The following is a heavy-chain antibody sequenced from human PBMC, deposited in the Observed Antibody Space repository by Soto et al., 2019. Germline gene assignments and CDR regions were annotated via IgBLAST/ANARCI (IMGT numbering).Heavy chain of an antibody. V-gene: IGHV4-31*03. J-gene: IGHJ5*02. CDR3: ARAPTPYCGGDCYLFDP. D-gene: IGHD2-21*02. Sequence: LSLTCTVSGGSISRGGYYWSWIRQHPGKGLEWIGYIYYSGSTYYNPSLKSRVTISVDTSKNQFSLKLSSVTAADTAVYYCARAPTPYCGGDCYLFDPWGQGTLVTVSS. CDR1: GGSISRGGYY. CDR2: IYYSGST.